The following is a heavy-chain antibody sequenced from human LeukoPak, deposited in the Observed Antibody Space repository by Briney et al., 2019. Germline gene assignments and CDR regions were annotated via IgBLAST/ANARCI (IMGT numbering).Heavy chain of an antibody. CDR2: ISGSGCST. CDR3: AKEGWLRFLRDAFDI. V-gene: IGHV3-23*01. J-gene: IGHJ3*02. Sequence: GGSLRLSCVASGFTFSSYAMSWVRQASGKGLEWVSAISGSGCSTYYADFVKGRFTISRDNSKNTLYLQMNSLRAEDTAVYYCAKEGWLRFLRDAFDIWGQGTMVTVSS. D-gene: IGHD5-12*01. CDR1: GFTFSSYA.